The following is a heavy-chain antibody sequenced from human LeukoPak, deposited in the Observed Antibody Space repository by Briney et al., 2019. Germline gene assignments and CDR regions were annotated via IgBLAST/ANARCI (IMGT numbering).Heavy chain of an antibody. Sequence: GASVKVSCQASGYTFTGYYMHWVRQAPGQGLEWMGGINHNNGSTNYAQNFQGRVTITTDTSISTAYMEMSRLRSDDTAVYYCGRGSGYYDILTGYWGQGTLVTVSS. V-gene: IGHV1-2*02. CDR1: GYTFTGYY. J-gene: IGHJ4*02. D-gene: IGHD3-9*01. CDR2: INHNNGST. CDR3: GRGSGYYDILTGY.